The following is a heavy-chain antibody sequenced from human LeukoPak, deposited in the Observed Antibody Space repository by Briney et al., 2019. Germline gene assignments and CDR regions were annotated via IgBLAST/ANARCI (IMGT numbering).Heavy chain of an antibody. Sequence: SVKVSCNASGGTFSSYAISWVRQAPGQGLEWMGGIIPIFGTANYAQKFQGRVTITADESTSTAYMELSSLRSEDTAVYYCARDGQALERRSWFDPWGQGTLVTVSS. CDR3: ARDGQALERRSWFDP. CDR1: GGTFSSYA. J-gene: IGHJ5*02. CDR2: IIPIFGTA. V-gene: IGHV1-69*13. D-gene: IGHD1-1*01.